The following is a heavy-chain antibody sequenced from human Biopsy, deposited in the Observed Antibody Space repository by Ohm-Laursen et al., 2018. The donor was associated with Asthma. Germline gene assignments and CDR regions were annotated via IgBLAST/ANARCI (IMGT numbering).Heavy chain of an antibody. D-gene: IGHD1-1*01. CDR1: GCRFINHA. V-gene: IGHV3-30*05. J-gene: IGHJ3*02. CDR2: ISKDARSQ. CDR3: VRDGTDDAFDI. Sequence: SLRLSCVPSGCRFINHAIHWLRPAPGKGLEWVGVISKDARSQDYADSVKGRFTMARDNSKNTLDLQMNSLREEGTAVYYCVRDGTDDAFDIWGQGTVVTVSS.